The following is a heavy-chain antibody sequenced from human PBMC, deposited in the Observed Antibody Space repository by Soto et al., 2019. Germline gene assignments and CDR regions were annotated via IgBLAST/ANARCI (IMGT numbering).Heavy chain of an antibody. D-gene: IGHD2-2*01. J-gene: IGHJ4*02. CDR1: GGSISSGAYY. CDR2: IYYSGST. CDR3: ARGTGFCSSPNCYGRSGFFDY. V-gene: IGHV4-31*03. Sequence: SETLSLTCTVSGGSISSGAYYWTWIRQHPGKGLEWIGHIYYSGSTYYNPSLKSRVAMSVDTSKNQFSLKLSSVTAADTAVYYCARGTGFCSSPNCYGRSGFFDYWGQGTLVTVSS.